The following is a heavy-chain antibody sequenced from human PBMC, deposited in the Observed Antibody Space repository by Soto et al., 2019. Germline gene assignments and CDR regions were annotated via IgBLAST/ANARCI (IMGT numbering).Heavy chain of an antibody. D-gene: IGHD6-6*01. Sequence: QVPLVQSGAEVEKPGAAVKLSCKASGYTFANYYVHWVRQAPGQGLEWMGLINPTVGSTSYAQKFQGRLTMTRDTSTRTVSMEVSSLTSEDTVLHYCARNASSGLDSWGQGTLVTVSS. J-gene: IGHJ4*02. CDR1: GYTFANYY. V-gene: IGHV1-46*01. CDR3: ARNASSGLDS. CDR2: INPTVGST.